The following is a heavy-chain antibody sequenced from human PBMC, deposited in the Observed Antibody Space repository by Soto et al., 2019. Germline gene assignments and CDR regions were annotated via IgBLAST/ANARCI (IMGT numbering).Heavy chain of an antibody. V-gene: IGHV4-31*03. J-gene: IGHJ4*02. Sequence: TSETLSLTCTVSGGSIISGGYYWSWIRQHPGKGLEWIGYIYYSGSTYYNPSLKSRVTISVDTSKNQFSLKLSSVTAADTAVYYCARVGSGGDDFWSGYQTLIDYWGQGTLVTVSS. CDR3: ARVGSGGDDFWSGYQTLIDY. CDR2: IYYSGST. CDR1: GGSIISGGYY. D-gene: IGHD3-3*01.